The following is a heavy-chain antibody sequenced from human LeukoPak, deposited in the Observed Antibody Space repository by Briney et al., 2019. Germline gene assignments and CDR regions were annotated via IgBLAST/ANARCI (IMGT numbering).Heavy chain of an antibody. Sequence: GGSLRLSCAASGFTFSNAWMSWVRQAPGKGLEWVGRIKSKTDGGTTDYAAPVKGRFTISRDDSKNTLYLQMNSLKTEDTAVYYCTTDYGPYSSSWGDDWFDPWGQGTLVTVSS. D-gene: IGHD6-13*01. CDR1: GFTFSNAW. J-gene: IGHJ5*02. CDR3: TTDYGPYSSSWGDDWFDP. V-gene: IGHV3-15*01. CDR2: IKSKTDGGTT.